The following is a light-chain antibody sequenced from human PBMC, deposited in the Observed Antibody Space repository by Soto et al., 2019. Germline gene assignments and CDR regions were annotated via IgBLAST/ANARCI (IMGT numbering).Light chain of an antibody. Sequence: IVLTQSPGPLSLSPGERATLSCRASQNVSSSYLAWYQQKPGQAPRLLIYGASSRATGIPDRFSGSGSGTDFTLTISRLEPEDFAVYYCQQYGSSPLTFGGGTKVDIK. V-gene: IGKV3-20*01. CDR3: QQYGSSPLT. CDR2: GAS. J-gene: IGKJ4*01. CDR1: QNVSSSY.